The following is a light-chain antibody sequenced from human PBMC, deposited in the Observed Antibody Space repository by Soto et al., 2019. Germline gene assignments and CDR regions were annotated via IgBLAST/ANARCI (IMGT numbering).Light chain of an antibody. CDR2: EVN. CDR3: SSYAGNNNLM. J-gene: IGLJ3*02. Sequence: QYALTQPPSASGSPGQSVAISCTGTSNDVGGQTSVSWYQQYPGKAPTLIIYEVNKRPSGVSDRFSGSKSGNTASLTVSGLQTGDEADYFCSSYAGNNNLMFGGGTKLTVL. CDR1: SNDVGGQTS. V-gene: IGLV2-8*01.